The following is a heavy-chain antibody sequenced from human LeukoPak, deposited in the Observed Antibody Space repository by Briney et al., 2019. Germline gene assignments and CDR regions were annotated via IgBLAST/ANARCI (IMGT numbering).Heavy chain of an antibody. D-gene: IGHD3-22*01. CDR1: GGSISSYY. CDR3: ARDRGDYFDSRPDGFDP. CDR2: IYYSGST. Sequence: SETLSLTCTVSGGSISSYYWSWIRQPPGKGLEWIGYIYYSGSTNYNSSLKSRVTISVDTSKNQFSLKLSSVTAADTAVYYCARDRGDYFDSRPDGFDPWGQGTLVTVSS. J-gene: IGHJ5*02. V-gene: IGHV4-59*01.